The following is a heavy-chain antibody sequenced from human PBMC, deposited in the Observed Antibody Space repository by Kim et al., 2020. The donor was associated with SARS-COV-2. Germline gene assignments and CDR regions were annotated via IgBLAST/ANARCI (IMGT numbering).Heavy chain of an antibody. CDR2: INHSGST. Sequence: SETLSLTCAVYGGSFSGYYWSWIRQPPGKGLEWIGEINHSGSTNYNPSLKSRVTISVDTSKNQFSLKLSSVTAADTAVDYCARVGRRDTAMVWYYFDYWG. CDR3: ARVGRRDTAMVWYYFDY. V-gene: IGHV4-34*01. CDR1: GGSFSGYY. J-gene: IGHJ4*01. D-gene: IGHD5-18*01.